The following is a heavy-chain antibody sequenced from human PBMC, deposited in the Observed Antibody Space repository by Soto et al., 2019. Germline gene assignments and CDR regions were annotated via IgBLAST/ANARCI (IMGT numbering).Heavy chain of an antibody. D-gene: IGHD3-22*01. Sequence: SVKVSCKASGGTFSSYAFNWVRQAPGQGLEWMGGIIPIFATASNAQKFQGRVTITADESTSTAYMELSRLRSADTAVYYCAXGTYSYDSIGYDGTFEIWGPGTRVTVSS. J-gene: IGHJ3*02. V-gene: IGHV1-69*13. CDR1: GGTFSSYA. CDR2: IIPIFATA. CDR3: AXGTYSYDSIGYDGTFEI.